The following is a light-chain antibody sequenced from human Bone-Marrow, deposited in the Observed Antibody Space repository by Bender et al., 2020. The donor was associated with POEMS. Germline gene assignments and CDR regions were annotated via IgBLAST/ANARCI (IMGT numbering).Light chain of an antibody. CDR2: LDSDGSH. Sequence: QVVLTQSPSASASLGASVKLTCTLSSGHSSYAIAWHQQQPEKGPRYLMKLDSDGSHSKGDWIPDRFSGSSSGAERYLTISSLQSEDEAHYYCQTWDTGVVFGGGTWLTVL. CDR3: QTWDTGVV. J-gene: IGLJ2*01. CDR1: SGHSSYA. V-gene: IGLV4-69*01.